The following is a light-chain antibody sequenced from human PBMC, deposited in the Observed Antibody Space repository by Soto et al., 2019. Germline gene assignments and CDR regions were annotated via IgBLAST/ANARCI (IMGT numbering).Light chain of an antibody. J-gene: IGLJ1*01. CDR2: EVS. CDR3: TSYAGANSFFYV. CDR1: SSDVGAYNY. Sequence: QSALTQPPSASEAPGQSVTISCTGTSSDVGAYNYVSWYQQLPGKAPRLIIYEVSKRPSGVPDRFSGSKSGNTASLTVSGLQAVDAADYYCTSYAGANSFFYVFGTGTKVTVL. V-gene: IGLV2-8*01.